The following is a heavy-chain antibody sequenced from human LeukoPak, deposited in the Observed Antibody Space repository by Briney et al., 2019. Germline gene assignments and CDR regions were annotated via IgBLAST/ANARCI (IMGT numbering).Heavy chain of an antibody. CDR1: GFTVSTKY. Sequence: PGGSLRLSCAASGFTVSTKYMSWVRQPPGKGLEWVSIIYTGDGTYYADSVKGRFTISRDNSKNTLYLQMNSLRAEDTAVYYCARGEVRVTTSDYWGQGTLVTVSS. D-gene: IGHD4-17*01. CDR2: IYTGDGT. CDR3: ARGEVRVTTSDY. J-gene: IGHJ4*02. V-gene: IGHV3-66*01.